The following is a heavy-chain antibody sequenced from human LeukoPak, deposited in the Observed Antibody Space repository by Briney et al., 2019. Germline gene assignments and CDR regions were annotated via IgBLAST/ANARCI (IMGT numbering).Heavy chain of an antibody. CDR2: IKKKSDGGTT. J-gene: IGHJ4*02. V-gene: IGHV3-15*01. CDR3: TTVQQWLAQALGY. Sequence: GGSLRLSCAASGFTFSNAWMTWVRQAPGKGLEWVGHIKKKSDGGTTDYAAPVKGRFTISRDDSKDTLYLQMNSLKAEDTAVYYCTTVQQWLAQALGYWGQGTLVAVSS. D-gene: IGHD6-19*01. CDR1: GFTFSNAW.